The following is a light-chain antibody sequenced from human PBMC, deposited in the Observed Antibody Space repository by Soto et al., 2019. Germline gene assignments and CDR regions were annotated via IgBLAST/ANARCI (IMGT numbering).Light chain of an antibody. V-gene: IGLV1-40*01. CDR2: GNN. CDR1: SSNIGNNY. Sequence: QSALTQPPSVSAAPGQKVTISCSGSSSNIGNNYVSWYQQLPGTAPKLLIYGNNNRPSGVPDRFSGSKSGTSASLAITGLQAEDETDYYCQSYDNSLNDYVFGTGTKVTVL. J-gene: IGLJ1*01. CDR3: QSYDNSLNDYV.